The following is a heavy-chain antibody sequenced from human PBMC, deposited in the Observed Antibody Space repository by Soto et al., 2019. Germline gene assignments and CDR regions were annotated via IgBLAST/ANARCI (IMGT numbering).Heavy chain of an antibody. CDR2: INPSSST. Sequence: ASVKVSCKASGYIFTSYYIHWVRQAPGQGLEWMGIINPSSSTTYAQKFQGRVTMTRDTSTSTVYMELSSLRSEDTAVYYCARVGCSGGSCYAVDSWGQGTLVTVSS. D-gene: IGHD2-15*01. V-gene: IGHV1-46*01. CDR3: ARVGCSGGSCYAVDS. CDR1: GYIFTSYY. J-gene: IGHJ4*02.